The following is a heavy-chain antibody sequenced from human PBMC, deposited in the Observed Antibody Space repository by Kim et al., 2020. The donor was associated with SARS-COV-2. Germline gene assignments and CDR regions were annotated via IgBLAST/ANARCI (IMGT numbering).Heavy chain of an antibody. CDR3: ARSGDSSGYYDFAHNWFDP. V-gene: IGHV3-11*03. J-gene: IGHJ5*02. Sequence: GGSLRLSCAASGFTFSDYYMSWIRQAPGKGLEGVSYISSSRYTNYADSVKGRFTISRDKAKNSLYLQMNSLRAEDTAVYYCARSGDSSGYYDFAHNWFDPWGQGTLVTVSS. CDR1: GFTFSDYY. CDR2: ISSSRYT. D-gene: IGHD3-22*01.